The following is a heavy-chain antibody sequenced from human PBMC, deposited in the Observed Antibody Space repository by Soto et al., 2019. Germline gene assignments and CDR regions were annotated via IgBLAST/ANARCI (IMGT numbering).Heavy chain of an antibody. V-gene: IGHV1-18*01. Sequence: SVKRSCKGSGYGFTSYGISWVRQVPGQELEGVGWFSSYNGNTNYAQKLPGRVTMTTDSSTCTAYMELRSLRSDDTVVYYCARDLHIAVAGFYYYPNGMDVWGQGTTVTVS. D-gene: IGHD6-19*01. CDR3: ARDLHIAVAGFYYYPNGMDV. J-gene: IGHJ6*02. CDR2: FSSYNGNT. CDR1: GYGFTSYG.